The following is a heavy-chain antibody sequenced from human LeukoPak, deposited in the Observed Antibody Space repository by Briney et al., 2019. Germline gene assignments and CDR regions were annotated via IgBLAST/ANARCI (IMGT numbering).Heavy chain of an antibody. D-gene: IGHD3-9*01. J-gene: IGHJ4*02. Sequence: RASVNPYCTSSGYTFPSYGPTWLRHPPGHVPEPLGWISAYNANTNYAQKLQGRVTMTTDTSTSTAYMELRSLRSDDTAVYYCARGGFTDYSGLDYWGQGTLVTVS. CDR2: ISAYNANT. CDR3: ARGGFTDYSGLDY. V-gene: IGHV1-18*04. CDR1: GYTFPSYG.